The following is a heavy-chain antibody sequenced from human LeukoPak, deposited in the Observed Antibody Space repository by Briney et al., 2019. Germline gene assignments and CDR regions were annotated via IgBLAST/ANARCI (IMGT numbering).Heavy chain of an antibody. Sequence: SETLSLTCAVYGGSFSGYYWSWIRQPPGKGLEWIGEINHSGSTNYNPSLKSRVTISVDTSKNQSSLKLSSVTAADTAVYYCARGGGYCSSTSCYERNWFDPWGQGTLVTVSS. V-gene: IGHV4-34*01. CDR3: ARGGGYCSSTSCYERNWFDP. CDR1: GGSFSGYY. D-gene: IGHD2-2*01. CDR2: INHSGST. J-gene: IGHJ5*02.